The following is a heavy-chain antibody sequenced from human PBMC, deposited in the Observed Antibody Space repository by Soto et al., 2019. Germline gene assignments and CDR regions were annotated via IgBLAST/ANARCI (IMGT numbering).Heavy chain of an antibody. Sequence: SETLSLTCAVSGYSISSGYYWGWIRQPPGKGLEWIGSIYHSGSTYYNPSLKSRVTISVDTSKNQFSLKLSSVTAADTAVYYCARARYYSNYYGMDVWGQGTTITVSS. CDR2: IYHSGST. J-gene: IGHJ6*02. V-gene: IGHV4-38-2*01. CDR1: GYSISSGYY. CDR3: ARARYYSNYYGMDV.